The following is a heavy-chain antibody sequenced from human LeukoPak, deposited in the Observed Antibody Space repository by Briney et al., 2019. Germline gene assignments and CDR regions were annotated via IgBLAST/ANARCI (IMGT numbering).Heavy chain of an antibody. CDR1: GYTFTSYS. CDR3: ARDPVEMATTEFDY. Sequence: GASVKVSCKASGYTFTSYSINWVRQTPGQGLEWMGWINPNSGGTNYAQKFQGRVTMTRDTSISTAYMELSRLRSDDTAVYYCARDPVEMATTEFDYWGQGTLVTVSS. CDR2: INPNSGGT. V-gene: IGHV1-2*02. J-gene: IGHJ4*02. D-gene: IGHD5-24*01.